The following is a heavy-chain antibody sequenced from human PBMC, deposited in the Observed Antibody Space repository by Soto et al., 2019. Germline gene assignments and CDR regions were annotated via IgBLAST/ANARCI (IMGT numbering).Heavy chain of an antibody. V-gene: IGHV3-23*01. Sequence: EVQLLESGGGLVQPGGSLRLSCAASGFTFSSYAMSWVRQAPGKGLEWVSAISGSGGSTYYADSVKGRFTISRDNSKNXLYLQMNGLRAEDTAVYYCAKPLGAGRFSGYTWDYWGQGTLVTVSS. CDR1: GFTFSSYA. CDR2: ISGSGGST. CDR3: AKPLGAGRFSGYTWDY. D-gene: IGHD3-22*01. J-gene: IGHJ4*02.